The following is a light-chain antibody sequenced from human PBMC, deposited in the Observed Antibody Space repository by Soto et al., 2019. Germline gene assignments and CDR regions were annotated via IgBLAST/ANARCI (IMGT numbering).Light chain of an antibody. CDR2: DAS. V-gene: IGKV3-20*01. CDR1: QSVGSK. J-gene: IGKJ5*01. CDR3: QQYGSSPAIT. Sequence: EIVMTQTPATLSVPPGERATLSFMASQSVGSKLAWYEQKPGQAPRLFIYDASTRATGIPARFSGSGSGTDFTLAISRLEPEDFAVYYCQQYGSSPAITFGQGTRLE.